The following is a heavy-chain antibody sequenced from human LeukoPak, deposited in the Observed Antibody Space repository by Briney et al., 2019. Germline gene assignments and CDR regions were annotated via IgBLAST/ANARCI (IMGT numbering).Heavy chain of an antibody. D-gene: IGHD4-11*01. V-gene: IGHV5-51*01. CDR3: ARVDAYSNYGPYYFDY. CDR2: IYPGDSDT. J-gene: IGHJ4*02. CDR1: GYGFTSYW. Sequence: GESLKISCKGSGYGFTSYWIGWVRQMPGKGLEWMGIIYPGDSDTRYSPSFQGQVTISADKSISTASLQWCSLKASDTAMYYCARVDAYSNYGPYYFDYWGQGTLVTVSS.